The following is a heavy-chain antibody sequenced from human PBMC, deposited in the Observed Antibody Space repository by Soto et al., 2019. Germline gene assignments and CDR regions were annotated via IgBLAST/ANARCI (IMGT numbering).Heavy chain of an antibody. Sequence: QVQLVESGGGVVQPGRSLRLSCAASGFTFSSYAMHWVRQAPGKGLEWVAVISYDGSNKYYADSVKGRFTISRDNSKNTLYLQMNSLRADDTAVYYCSRGYCSGGSCYYYYGMDVWGHGTTVTVSS. CDR2: ISYDGSNK. V-gene: IGHV3-30-3*01. CDR1: GFTFSSYA. J-gene: IGHJ6*02. D-gene: IGHD2-15*01. CDR3: SRGYCSGGSCYYYYGMDV.